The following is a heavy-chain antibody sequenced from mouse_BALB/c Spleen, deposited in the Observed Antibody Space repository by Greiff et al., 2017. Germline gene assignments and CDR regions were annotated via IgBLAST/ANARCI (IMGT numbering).Heavy chain of an antibody. J-gene: IGHJ4*01. D-gene: IGHD2-4*01. CDR2: INPDSSTI. CDR1: GFDFSRYW. CDR3: ARRGDYDEGYAMDY. V-gene: IGHV4-1*02. Sequence: EVQLVESGGGLVQPGGSLKLSCAASGFDFSRYWMSWVRQAPGKGLEWIGEINPDSSTINYTPSLKDKFIISRDNAKNTLYLQMSKVRSEDTALYYCARRGDYDEGYAMDYWGQGTSVTVSS.